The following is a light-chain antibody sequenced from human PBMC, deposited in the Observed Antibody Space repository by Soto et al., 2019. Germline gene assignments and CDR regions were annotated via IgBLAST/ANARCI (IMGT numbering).Light chain of an antibody. CDR1: QGIDSS. CDR3: QQFHDYPIT. CDR2: AAS. V-gene: IGKV1-9*01. J-gene: IGKJ5*01. Sequence: ILFATSASSLTASVGDRVTIPCRASQGIDSSFAWYQQKPGKAPKLLIYAASSLQSGVPSRFSGSGSGTDFTLTISSLQPEDFATYNCQQFHDYPITFGQGTRLE.